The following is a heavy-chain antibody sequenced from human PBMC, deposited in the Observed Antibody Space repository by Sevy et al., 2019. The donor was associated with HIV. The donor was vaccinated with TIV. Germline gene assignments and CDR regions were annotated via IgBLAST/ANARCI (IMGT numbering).Heavy chain of an antibody. CDR2: INHSGST. Sequence: SETLSLTCAVYGGSFSGYYWSWIRQPPGKGLEWIGEINHSGSTNYNPSLKSRVTISVDTSKNQFSLKLSSVTAADTAVYYYGGGAEDCSSTSCYGSFDYWGQGTLVTVSS. CDR1: GGSFSGYY. CDR3: GGGAEDCSSTSCYGSFDY. V-gene: IGHV4-34*01. D-gene: IGHD2-2*01. J-gene: IGHJ4*02.